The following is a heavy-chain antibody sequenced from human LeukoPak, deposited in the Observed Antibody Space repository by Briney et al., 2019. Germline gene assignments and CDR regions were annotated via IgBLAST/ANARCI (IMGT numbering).Heavy chain of an antibody. CDR1: GYTFTGYY. Sequence: VASVKVSCKASGYTFTGYYMHWVRQAPGQGLEWMGWINPKSGGTNYAQKFQGRVTMTRDTSISTAYMELSRLRSDDTAVCYCAREAAAAGENYFDYWGQGTLVTVSS. J-gene: IGHJ4*02. CDR2: INPKSGGT. CDR3: AREAAAAGENYFDY. D-gene: IGHD6-13*01. V-gene: IGHV1-2*02.